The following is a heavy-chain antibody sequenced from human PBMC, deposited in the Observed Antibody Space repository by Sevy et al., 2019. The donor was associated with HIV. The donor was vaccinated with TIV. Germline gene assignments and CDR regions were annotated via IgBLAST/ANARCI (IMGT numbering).Heavy chain of an antibody. CDR2: IRYDGSNK. CDR3: AKDQDPLLAVLVGAIDY. Sequence: GGSLRLSCAASGFTFSSYGMHWVRQAPGKGLEWVAFIRYDGSNKYYADSVKGRFTISRDNSKKTLYLQMNSLRAEDTAVYYCAKDQDPLLAVLVGAIDYWGQGTLVTVSS. V-gene: IGHV3-30*02. D-gene: IGHD1-26*01. CDR1: GFTFSSYG. J-gene: IGHJ4*02.